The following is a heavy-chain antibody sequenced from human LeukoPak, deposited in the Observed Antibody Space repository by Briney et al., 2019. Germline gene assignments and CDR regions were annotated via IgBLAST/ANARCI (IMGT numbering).Heavy chain of an antibody. CDR3: ASYGWGITGTTVDYYYMDV. Sequence: GGSLRLSCAASGFTFSSYSMNWVRQAPGKGLEWVSSISSSSSYIYYADSVKGRFTISRDNAKNSLYLQMNSLRAEDTAVYYCASYGWGITGTTVDYYYMDVWGKGTTVTVSS. V-gene: IGHV3-21*01. J-gene: IGHJ6*03. D-gene: IGHD1-7*01. CDR1: GFTFSSYS. CDR2: ISSSSSYI.